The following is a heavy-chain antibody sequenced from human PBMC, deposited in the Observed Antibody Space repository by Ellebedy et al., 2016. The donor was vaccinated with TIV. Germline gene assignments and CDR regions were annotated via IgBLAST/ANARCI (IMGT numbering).Heavy chain of an antibody. CDR1: GFTFGDYA. CDR3: AASTVAGPYWYFDL. Sequence: GESLKISCTASGFTFGDYAMSWFRQAPGKGLEWVGFIRSKAYGGTTEYAASVKGRFTISRDDSKSIAYLQMNSLKTEDTAVYYCAASTVAGPYWYFDLWGRGTLVTVSS. V-gene: IGHV3-49*03. J-gene: IGHJ2*01. CDR2: IRSKAYGGTT. D-gene: IGHD6-19*01.